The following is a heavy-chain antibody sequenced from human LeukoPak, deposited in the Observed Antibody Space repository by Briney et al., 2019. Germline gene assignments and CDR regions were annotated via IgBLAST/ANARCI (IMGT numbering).Heavy chain of an antibody. CDR1: GFTVSSSY. Sequence: GSLRLSCAASGFTVSSSYMSWVRQTPGKGLEWVSYISSSGSTIYYADSVKGRFTISRDNAKNSLYLQMNSLRAEDTAVYYCARDLGVRFDYWGQGTLVTVSS. V-gene: IGHV3-11*01. J-gene: IGHJ4*02. CDR2: ISSSGSTI. D-gene: IGHD3-10*01. CDR3: ARDLGVRFDY.